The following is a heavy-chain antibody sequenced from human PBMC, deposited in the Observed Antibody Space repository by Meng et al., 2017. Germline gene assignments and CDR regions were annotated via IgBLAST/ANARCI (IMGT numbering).Heavy chain of an antibody. V-gene: IGHV4-59*01. CDR2: IYYSGST. CDR1: GGSISSYY. CDR3: ARGEYYYGSGLHYYYGMDV. D-gene: IGHD3-10*01. Sequence: GSLRLSCTVSGGSISSYYWGWIRQPPGKGREWIGYIYYSGSTNYNPSLKSRVTISVDTSKNQFSLKLSSVTAADTAVYYCARGEYYYGSGLHYYYGMDVWGQGTTVTVSS. J-gene: IGHJ6*02.